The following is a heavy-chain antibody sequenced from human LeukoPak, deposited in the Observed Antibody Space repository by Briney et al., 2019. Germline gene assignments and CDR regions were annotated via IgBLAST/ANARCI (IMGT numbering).Heavy chain of an antibody. CDR3: AKWAVYCSSTSCQYYYYYYMDV. D-gene: IGHD2-2*01. CDR1: GFTFSSYG. J-gene: IGHJ6*03. CDR2: IRYDGSNK. V-gene: IGHV3-30*02. Sequence: GGSLRLSCAASGFTFSSYGMHWVRQAPGKGLEWVAFIRYDGSNKYYADSVKGRFTISRDNSKNTLYLQMNSLRAEDTAVYYCAKWAVYCSSTSCQYYYYYYMDVWGKGTTVTISS.